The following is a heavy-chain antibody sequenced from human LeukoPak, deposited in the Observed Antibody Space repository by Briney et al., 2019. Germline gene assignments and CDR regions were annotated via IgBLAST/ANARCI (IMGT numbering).Heavy chain of an antibody. V-gene: IGHV3-11*01. CDR3: AGDLGGYDASGRDPFDY. CDR2: ISSSGSTI. D-gene: IGHD5-12*01. CDR1: GFTFSDYY. J-gene: IGHJ4*02. Sequence: GGSLRLSCAASGFTFSDYYMSWIRQAPGKGLEWVSYISSSGSTIYYADSVKGRFTISRDNAKNSLCLQMNSLRAEDTAVYYCAGDLGGYDASGRDPFDYWGQGTLVTVSS.